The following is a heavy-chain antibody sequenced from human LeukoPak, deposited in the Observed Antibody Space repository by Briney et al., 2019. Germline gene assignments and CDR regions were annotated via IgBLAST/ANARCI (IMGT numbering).Heavy chain of an antibody. J-gene: IGHJ5*02. D-gene: IGHD6-19*01. V-gene: IGHV4-34*01. CDR2: INHSGGT. Sequence: PSETLSLTCAVYGGSFSGYYWSWIRQPPGKGLEWIGEINHSGGTNYNPSLKSRVTISVDTSKNQIYLKLSSVTAADTAVYYCARGTFAGYSSGGWFDPWGQGTLVTVSS. CDR3: ARGTFAGYSSGGWFDP. CDR1: GGSFSGYY.